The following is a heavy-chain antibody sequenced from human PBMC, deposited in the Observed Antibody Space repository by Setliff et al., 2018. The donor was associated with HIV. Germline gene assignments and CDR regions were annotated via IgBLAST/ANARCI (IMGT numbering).Heavy chain of an antibody. CDR1: GGSISSTSYY. J-gene: IGHJ4*02. Sequence: PSETLSLTCTVSGGSISSTSYYWGWIRQPPGTGLEWIGSISSSGNTYYNPSLKSRVTISVDTSKNQFSLKLYSVTAADTAVYFCARLRITMIMMLNYFDYWGQGTLVTVSS. V-gene: IGHV4-39*07. D-gene: IGHD3-22*01. CDR2: ISSSGNT. CDR3: ARLRITMIMMLNYFDY.